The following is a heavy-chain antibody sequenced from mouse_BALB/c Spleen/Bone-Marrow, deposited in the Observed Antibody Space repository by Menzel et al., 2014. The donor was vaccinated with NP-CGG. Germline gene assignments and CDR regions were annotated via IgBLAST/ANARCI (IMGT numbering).Heavy chain of an antibody. J-gene: IGHJ2*01. CDR2: IRNKANGYTT. CDR3: ARDKGRVFFDY. CDR1: GFTFTDYY. Sequence: VQLQQPGGGLVQPGGSLRLSCATSGFTFTDYYMNWVRQPPGKALEWLVFIRNKANGYTTEYSASVKGRFTISRDNSQNILYLQMNTLRAEDSATYYCARDKGRVFFDYWGQGTTLTVSS. V-gene: IGHV7-3*02.